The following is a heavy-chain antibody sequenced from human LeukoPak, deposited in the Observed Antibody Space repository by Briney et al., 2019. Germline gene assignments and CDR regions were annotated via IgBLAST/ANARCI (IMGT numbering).Heavy chain of an antibody. J-gene: IGHJ5*02. CDR3: ARCPYCSSTSCYRENWFDP. CDR2: IYTSGST. D-gene: IGHD2-2*01. V-gene: IGHV4-61*02. Sequence: SETLSLTCTVSGGSISSGSYYWSRIRQPAGKGLERIGRIYTSGSTNYNPSLKSRVTISVDTSKNQFSLKLSSVTAADTAVYYCARCPYCSSTSCYRENWFDPWGQGTLVTVSS. CDR1: GGSISSGSYY.